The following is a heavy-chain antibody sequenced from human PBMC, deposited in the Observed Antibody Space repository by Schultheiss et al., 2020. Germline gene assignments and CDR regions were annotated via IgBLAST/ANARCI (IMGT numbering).Heavy chain of an antibody. D-gene: IGHD6-6*01. J-gene: IGHJ6*02. V-gene: IGHV1-69*13. CDR3: ARDLGSSAGGVYYYYYGMDV. CDR1: GGTFSSYA. Sequence: SVKVSCKASGGTFSSYAISWVRQAPGQGLEWIGWIVVGSGNTNYAQKFQGRVTITADESTSTAYMKLSSVTAADTAVYYCARDLGSSAGGVYYYYYGMDVWGQGTTVTVSS. CDR2: IVVGSGNT.